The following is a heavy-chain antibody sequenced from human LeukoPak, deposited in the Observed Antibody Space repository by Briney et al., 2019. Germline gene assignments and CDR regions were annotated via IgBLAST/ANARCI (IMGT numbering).Heavy chain of an antibody. D-gene: IGHD1-26*01. CDR3: AKERQVGGTAFDY. Sequence: PGGSLRLSCAASGFTFSSYGMHWVRQAPGKGLEWVAFIRYDGSNKYYADSVKGRFTISRDDSKNTLYLQMNGLRDEDTAVYYCAKERQVGGTAFDYWGQGSLVTVSS. J-gene: IGHJ4*02. CDR1: GFTFSSYG. CDR2: IRYDGSNK. V-gene: IGHV3-30*02.